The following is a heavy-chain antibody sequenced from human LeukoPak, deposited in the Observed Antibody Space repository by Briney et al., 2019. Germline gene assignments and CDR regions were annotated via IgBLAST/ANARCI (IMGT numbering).Heavy chain of an antibody. Sequence: ASVKVSCKTSGYTFTAYYIHWVRQAPGQGLEWMGWMNPNTGSTKSAQKFQGRVTKTRDTSINTAYMELSGLKSDDTAVYYCARGPPFAGEVFYFDYWGQGTLVTVSS. CDR1: GYTFTAYY. V-gene: IGHV1-2*02. J-gene: IGHJ4*02. CDR2: MNPNTGST. CDR3: ARGPPFAGEVFYFDY. D-gene: IGHD3-10*01.